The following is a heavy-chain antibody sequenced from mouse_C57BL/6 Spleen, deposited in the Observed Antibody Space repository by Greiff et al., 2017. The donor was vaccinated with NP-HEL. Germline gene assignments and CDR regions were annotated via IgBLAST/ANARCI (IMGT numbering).Heavy chain of an antibody. CDR1: GYTFTSYW. D-gene: IGHD4-1*01. CDR2: IDPSDSYT. CDR3: ARWGLWEGY. J-gene: IGHJ2*01. V-gene: IGHV1-50*01. Sequence: QVQLQQPGAELVKPGASVKLSCKASGYTFTSYWMQWVKQRPGQGLEWIGEIDPSDSYTNYNQKFKGKATLTVDTSSSTAYMQLSSLTSEDSAVYYCARWGLWEGYWGQGTTLTVSS.